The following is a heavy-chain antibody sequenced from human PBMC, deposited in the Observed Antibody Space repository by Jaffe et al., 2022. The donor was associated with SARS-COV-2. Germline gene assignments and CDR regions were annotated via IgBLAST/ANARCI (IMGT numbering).Heavy chain of an antibody. CDR3: TTDLGRWGMDV. V-gene: IGHV3-15*01. Sequence: EVQLVQSGGGLVQPGGSLRLSCAAPGLTFTNAWMSWVRQAPGKGLEWVGRIKSKIDGATTDYAAPVRGRFSISRDDSKKTLYLQMNSLKSEDTAIYYCTTDLGRWGMDVWGQGTTVTVSS. D-gene: IGHD4-17*01. J-gene: IGHJ6*02. CDR2: IKSKIDGATT. CDR1: GLTFTNAW.